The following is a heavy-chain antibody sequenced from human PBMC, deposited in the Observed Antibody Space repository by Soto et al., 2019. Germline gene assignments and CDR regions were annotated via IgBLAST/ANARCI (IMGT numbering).Heavy chain of an antibody. CDR2: ISSYNGNT. Sequence: GASVKVSCKASGYTFTSYGISWVRQAPGQGLEWMGWISSYNGNTNYAQKVQGRVTMTTDTSTSTTYMELRSLRSDDTAVYYCARGPRYCSSTSCFSGVNWFDPWGQGTLVTVS. V-gene: IGHV1-18*04. J-gene: IGHJ5*02. D-gene: IGHD2-2*01. CDR1: GYTFTSYG. CDR3: ARGPRYCSSTSCFSGVNWFDP.